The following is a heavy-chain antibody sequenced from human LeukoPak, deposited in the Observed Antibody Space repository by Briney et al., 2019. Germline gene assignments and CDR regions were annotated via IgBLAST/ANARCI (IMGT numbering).Heavy chain of an antibody. CDR2: IWYDGSNK. CDR3: AKEASIAARQRYRLAPCWFDP. CDR1: GFTFSSYG. D-gene: IGHD6-6*01. J-gene: IGHJ5*02. V-gene: IGHV3-33*06. Sequence: PGRSLRLSCTASGFTFSSYGMHWVRQAPGKGLEWVAVIWYDGSNKYYADSVKGRFTISRDNSKNTLYLQMNSLRAEDTAVYYCAKEASIAARQRYRLAPCWFDPWGQGTLVTVSS.